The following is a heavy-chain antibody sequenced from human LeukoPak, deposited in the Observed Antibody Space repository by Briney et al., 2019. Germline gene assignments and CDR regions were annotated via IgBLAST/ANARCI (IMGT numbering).Heavy chain of an antibody. J-gene: IGHJ4*02. CDR1: GFTFSSYS. D-gene: IGHD3-22*01. V-gene: IGHV3-21*01. CDR3: ARAFRTGRGYYYDSSGYFDY. Sequence: GGSLRLSCAASGFTFSSYSMNWVRQAPGKGLEWVSSISSSSSYIYYADSVKGRFTISRDNAKNSLYLQMNGLRAEDTAVYYCARAFRTGRGYYYDSSGYFDYWGQGTLVTVSS. CDR2: ISSSSSYI.